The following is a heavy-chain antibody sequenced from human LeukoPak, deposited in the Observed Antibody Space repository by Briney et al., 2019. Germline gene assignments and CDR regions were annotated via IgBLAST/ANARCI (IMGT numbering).Heavy chain of an antibody. J-gene: IGHJ4*02. CDR1: GFTFSSYS. CDR2: ISSSSSYI. Sequence: GGSLRLSCAASGFTFSSYSMNWVRQAPGKGLEWVSSISSSSSYIYYADSVKGRFTISRDNAKNSLYLQMNSLRAEDTAVYYCAREGRGDGYNSYDYWGQGTLVTVSS. V-gene: IGHV3-21*01. CDR3: AREGRGDGYNSYDY. D-gene: IGHD5-24*01.